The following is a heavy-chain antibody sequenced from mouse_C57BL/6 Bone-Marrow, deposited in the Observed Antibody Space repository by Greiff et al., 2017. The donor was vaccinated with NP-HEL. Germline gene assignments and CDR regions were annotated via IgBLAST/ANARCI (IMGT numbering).Heavy chain of an antibody. CDR2: IHPNSGST. V-gene: IGHV1-64*01. J-gene: IGHJ4*01. CDR3: ARLGGYYGGNAMDY. CDR1: GYTFTSYW. Sequence: QVQLQQPGAELVKPGASVKLSCKASGYTFTSYWMHWVKQRPGQGLEWIGMIHPNSGSTNYNEKFKSKATLTVDKSSSTAYMQLSSLTSEDSAVYYCARLGGYYGGNAMDYWGQGTSVTVSS. D-gene: IGHD2-3*01.